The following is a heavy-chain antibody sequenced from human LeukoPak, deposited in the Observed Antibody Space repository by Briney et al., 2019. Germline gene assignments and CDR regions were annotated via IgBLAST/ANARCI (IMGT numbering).Heavy chain of an antibody. CDR2: INHSGST. J-gene: IGHJ6*02. V-gene: IGHV4-4*02. D-gene: IGHD1-26*01. CDR3: ARTSYGYYYYYGMDV. CDR1: GGSISSSNW. Sequence: SETLSLTCAVSGGSISSSNWWSWVRQPPGKGLEWIGEINHSGSTNYNPSLKSRVTISVDTSKNQFSLKLSSVTAADTAVYYCARTSYGYYYYYGMDVWGQGTTVTVSS.